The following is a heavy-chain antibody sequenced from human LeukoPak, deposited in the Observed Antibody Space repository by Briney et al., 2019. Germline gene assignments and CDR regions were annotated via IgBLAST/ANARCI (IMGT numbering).Heavy chain of an antibody. Sequence: ASVKVSCKASGYTITGYYMHWVRQAPGQGLEWMGRINPNSGGTNSAQKFQGRITMTRDTPISTVYMELSSLSSEDTAVYYCARDSGWNDDYDAFDIWGQGTMVTVSS. CDR1: GYTITGYY. CDR2: INPNSGGT. J-gene: IGHJ3*02. V-gene: IGHV1-2*06. CDR3: ARDSGWNDDYDAFDI. D-gene: IGHD1-1*01.